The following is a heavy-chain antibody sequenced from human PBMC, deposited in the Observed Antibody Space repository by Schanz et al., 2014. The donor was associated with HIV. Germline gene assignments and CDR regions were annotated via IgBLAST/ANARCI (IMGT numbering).Heavy chain of an antibody. J-gene: IGHJ5*02. CDR1: GGSVRTTY. D-gene: IGHD3-10*01. V-gene: IGHV4-59*02. Sequence: QEQLQEWGPGLVKPSETLSLSCAVYGGSVRTTYYSWIRQPPGKGLEWVGYVSHMGSPNYNPSLKSRVTLSVDTSKNQLSLKVRSVTAADTAVYYCARTLPPRRFRGVIFWFWFDPWGQGTQVTVSS. CDR3: ARTLPPRRFRGVIFWFWFDP. CDR2: VSHMGSP.